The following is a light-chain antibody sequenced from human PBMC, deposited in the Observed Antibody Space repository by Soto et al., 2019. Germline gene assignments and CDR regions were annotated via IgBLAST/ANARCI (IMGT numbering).Light chain of an antibody. CDR3: GTWDSSLSARV. Sequence: QSVLTQPPSVSAAPGKKVTISCSGSSSNIGNNYVSWYQQFPGTAPKLLIYENNKRPSGIPDRFSGSKSGTSATLGITGLQSGDEADYYCGTWDSSLSARVFGGGTKVTVL. V-gene: IGLV1-51*02. J-gene: IGLJ3*02. CDR2: ENN. CDR1: SSNIGNNY.